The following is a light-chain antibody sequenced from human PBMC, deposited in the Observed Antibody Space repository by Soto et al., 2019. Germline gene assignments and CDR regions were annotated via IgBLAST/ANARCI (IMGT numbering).Light chain of an antibody. CDR2: DTS. CDR3: QQSGSALWT. Sequence: EIVLTQSPGTLSLSPGQRATLSCRASQSIGSDSLAWYQQKPGQAPRLLIYDTSTRATGIPDRFGGSGSGTDFTLTISSLEPEDFAVYSCQQSGSALWTFGQGTKVEIK. J-gene: IGKJ1*01. V-gene: IGKV3-20*01. CDR1: QSIGSDS.